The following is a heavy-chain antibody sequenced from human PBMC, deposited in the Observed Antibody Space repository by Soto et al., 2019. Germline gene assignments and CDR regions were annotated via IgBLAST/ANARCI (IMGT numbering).Heavy chain of an antibody. Sequence: GGSLRLSCAASGFTFSSYAMSWVRQAPGKGLEWVSAISGSGGSTYYADSVKGRFTISRDNSKNTLYLQMNSLRAEDTAVYYCAKLVDFDWLLTGYFDYWGQGTLVTVSS. V-gene: IGHV3-23*01. J-gene: IGHJ4*02. D-gene: IGHD3-9*01. CDR3: AKLVDFDWLLTGYFDY. CDR1: GFTFSSYA. CDR2: ISGSGGST.